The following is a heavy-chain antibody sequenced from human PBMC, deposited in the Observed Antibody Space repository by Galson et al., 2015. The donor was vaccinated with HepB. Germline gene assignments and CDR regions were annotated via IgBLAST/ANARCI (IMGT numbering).Heavy chain of an antibody. CDR1: GFTFSSYN. J-gene: IGHJ6*02. CDR3: ARESGSYYYYYGMDV. D-gene: IGHD1-26*01. Sequence: SLRLSCAASGFTFSSYNMNWVRQAPGKGLEWVSYIRSSGTTIYYADSVKGRFTISRDNAKNSLYLQMNSLRDEDTAVYYCARESGSYYYYYGMDVWGQGTTVTVSS. V-gene: IGHV3-48*02. CDR2: IRSSGTTI.